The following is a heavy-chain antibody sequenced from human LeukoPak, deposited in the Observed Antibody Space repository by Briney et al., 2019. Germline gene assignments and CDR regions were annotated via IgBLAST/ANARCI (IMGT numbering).Heavy chain of an antibody. CDR3: AKAPTAMDPEDY. J-gene: IGHJ4*02. D-gene: IGHD5-18*01. CDR1: GFTFTSYA. Sequence: GGSLRLSCAASGFTFTSYAMSWVRQAPGMGLEWVSALSTSGGSTYYADSVKGRFTISRDNSKNTLYLQMNSLRAEDTAVYYCAKAPTAMDPEDYWGQGTLVTVSS. CDR2: LSTSGGST. V-gene: IGHV3-23*01.